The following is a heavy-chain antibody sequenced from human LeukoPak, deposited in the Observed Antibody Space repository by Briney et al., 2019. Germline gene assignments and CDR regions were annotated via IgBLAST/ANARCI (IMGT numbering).Heavy chain of an antibody. J-gene: IGHJ6*03. V-gene: IGHV3-21*01. CDR2: ISSSSSYI. CDR1: GFSFSSYS. Sequence: PGGSQRLSCAASGFSFSSYSMNWVRQAPGKGLECVSSISSSSSYIYYADSVKGRFTISRDNAKNSLYLQMNSLRAEDTAVYYCAREITAMVNYMDVWGKGTTVTVSS. D-gene: IGHD5-18*01. CDR3: AREITAMVNYMDV.